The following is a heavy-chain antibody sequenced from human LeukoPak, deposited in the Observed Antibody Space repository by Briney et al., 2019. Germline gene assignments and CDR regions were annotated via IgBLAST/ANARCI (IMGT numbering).Heavy chain of an antibody. J-gene: IGHJ5*02. CDR3: ARGLNCVVVSGGLGFDP. CDR1: GGSISSYY. Sequence: KPSETLSLTCTVSGGSISSYYWSWLRQPPGKGLEWIGYIYYSGSTNYNPSLKSRVTISVDTSRNQFSLKLSSVTATDTSVYYCARGLNCVVVSGGLGFDPSGEGTLVTVSS. CDR2: IYYSGST. D-gene: IGHD2-15*01. V-gene: IGHV4-59*01.